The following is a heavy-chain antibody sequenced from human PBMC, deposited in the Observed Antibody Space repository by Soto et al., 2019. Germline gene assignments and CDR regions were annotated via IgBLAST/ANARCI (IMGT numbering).Heavy chain of an antibody. D-gene: IGHD3-16*02. Sequence: PGGSLRLSCAASGFTFSIYSMNWVRQAPGKGLEWVSSISSSSSYIYYADSVKGRFTISRDNAKNSLYLQMNSLRAEDTAVYYCASTSDYDYIWGSYRPDYWGQGTLVTVSS. V-gene: IGHV3-21*01. CDR2: ISSSSSYI. CDR1: GFTFSIYS. CDR3: ASTSDYDYIWGSYRPDY. J-gene: IGHJ4*02.